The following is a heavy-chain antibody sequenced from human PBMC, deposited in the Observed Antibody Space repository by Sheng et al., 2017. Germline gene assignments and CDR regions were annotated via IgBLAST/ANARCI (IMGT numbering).Heavy chain of an antibody. Sequence: ESGGGVVQPGRSLRLSCAASGFTFSSYSMHWVRQAPGKGLEWVAVTSYDGSNKYYADAVKGRFTISRDNSKNTLYVQMNSLRTEDTAVYYCARDVVASIVGASNPFFDSWGQGTLVTVSS. CDR1: GFTFSSYS. V-gene: IGHV3-30*04. J-gene: IGHJ4*02. CDR3: ARDVVASIVGASNPFFDS. D-gene: IGHD1-26*01. CDR2: TSYDGSNK.